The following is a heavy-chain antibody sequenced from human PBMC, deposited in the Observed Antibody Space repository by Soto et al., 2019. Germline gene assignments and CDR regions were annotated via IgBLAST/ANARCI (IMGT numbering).Heavy chain of an antibody. CDR3: AQSRRVNYYGMDV. CDR1: GFTFSSYG. CDR2: IWYDGSNK. V-gene: IGHV3-33*06. D-gene: IGHD3-22*01. Sequence: GGSLRLSCAASGFTFSSYGMHWVRQAPGKGLEWVAVIWYDGSNKYYADSVKGRFTISRDNSKNTLYLQMNSLRAEDTAVHYCAQSRRVNYYGMDVWGQGTTVTVSS. J-gene: IGHJ6*02.